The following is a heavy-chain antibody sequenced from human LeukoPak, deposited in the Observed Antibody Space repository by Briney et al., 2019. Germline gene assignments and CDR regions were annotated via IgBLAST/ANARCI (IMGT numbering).Heavy chain of an antibody. Sequence: GGSLRLSCAASGFTFDDYAMHWVRQAPGKGLEWVSGISWNSGSIGYADSVKGRFTISRDNAKNSLYLQMNSLRAEDTAVYYCARDRDDSSGYYFDYWGQGTLVTVSS. D-gene: IGHD3-22*01. J-gene: IGHJ4*02. CDR2: ISWNSGSI. CDR1: GFTFDDYA. CDR3: ARDRDDSSGYYFDY. V-gene: IGHV3-9*01.